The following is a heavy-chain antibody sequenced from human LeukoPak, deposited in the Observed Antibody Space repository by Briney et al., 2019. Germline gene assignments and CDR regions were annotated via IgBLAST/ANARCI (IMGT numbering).Heavy chain of an antibody. CDR3: VRRRASHQTGYGSFDY. V-gene: IGHV4-59*12. Sequence: PSGTLSLTCNVSRGSISTYYWSWIRQPPGKGLEWIGHIYYSGSSSYHPSLQSRVTMSVDTSKNQFSLKLISVTAADTAVYYCVRRRASHQTGYGSFDYWGRGALVTVSS. D-gene: IGHD5-18*01. CDR1: RGSISTYY. CDR2: IYYSGSS. J-gene: IGHJ4*02.